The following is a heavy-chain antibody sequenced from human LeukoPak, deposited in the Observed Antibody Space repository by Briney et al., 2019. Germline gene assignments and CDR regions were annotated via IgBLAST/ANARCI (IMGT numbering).Heavy chain of an antibody. Sequence: GASVKVPCKASGYTFTGYYMHWVRQAPGQGLEWMGRINPNSGGTNCAQKFQGRVTMTRDTSISTAYMELSRLRSDDTAVYYCATGGVRDYYGSGSYYNGGYWGQGTLVTVSS. D-gene: IGHD3-10*01. CDR2: INPNSGGT. V-gene: IGHV1-2*06. J-gene: IGHJ4*02. CDR3: ATGGVRDYYGSGSYYNGGY. CDR1: GYTFTGYY.